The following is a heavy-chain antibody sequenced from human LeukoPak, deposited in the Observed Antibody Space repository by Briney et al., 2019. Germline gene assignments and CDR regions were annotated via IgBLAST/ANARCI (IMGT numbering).Heavy chain of an antibody. D-gene: IGHD2-15*01. Sequence: GGSLRLSCAASGFTFSSYSMNWVRQAPGKGLEWVSSISSSSSYIYYADSVKGRFTISRDNAKNSLYLQVNSLRAEDTAVYYCARDQVVVVVAATYYYYGMDVWGQGTTVTVSS. J-gene: IGHJ6*02. V-gene: IGHV3-21*01. CDR1: GFTFSSYS. CDR2: ISSSSSYI. CDR3: ARDQVVVVVAATYYYYGMDV.